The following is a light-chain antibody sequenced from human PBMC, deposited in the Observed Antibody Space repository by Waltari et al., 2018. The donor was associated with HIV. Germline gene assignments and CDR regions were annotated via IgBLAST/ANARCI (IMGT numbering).Light chain of an antibody. CDR1: DSDFGLYNF. CDR3: ASFTGDNTVM. Sequence: QSTTISCTGGDSDFGLYNFVSWYQQHSGKPPKLILYDVDSRASGVSDRFSGSMSGNTASLTISGLRAEDEAHYYCASFTGDNTVMFGGGTEVTVL. V-gene: IGLV2-14*03. CDR2: DVD. J-gene: IGLJ3*02.